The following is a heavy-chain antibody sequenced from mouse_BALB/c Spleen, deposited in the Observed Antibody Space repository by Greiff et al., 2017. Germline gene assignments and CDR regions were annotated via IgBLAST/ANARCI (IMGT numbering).Heavy chain of an antibody. CDR3: ARCEDYYGSSSYYAMDY. J-gene: IGHJ4*01. V-gene: IGHV3-8*02. D-gene: IGHD1-1*01. CDR1: GDSITSGY. Sequence: VQLKESGPSLVKPSQTLSLTCSVTGDSITSGYWNWIRKFPGNKLEYMGYISYSGSTYYNPSLKSRISITRDTSKNQYYLQLNSVTTEDTATYYCARCEDYYGSSSYYAMDYWGQGTSVTVSS. CDR2: ISYSGST.